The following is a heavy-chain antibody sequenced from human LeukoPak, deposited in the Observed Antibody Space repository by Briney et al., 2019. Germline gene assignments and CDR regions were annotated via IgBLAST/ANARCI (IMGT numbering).Heavy chain of an antibody. D-gene: IGHD2-2*01. CDR2: IYYSGST. Sequence: SETLSLTCTVSGGSISSSSYYWGWIRQPPGKGLEWIGSIYYSGSTYYNPSLKSRVTISVDTSKNQFSLKLSSVTAADTAVYYCARQLGYCSSTSCYADEVDYWGQGTLVTVSS. J-gene: IGHJ4*02. V-gene: IGHV4-39*01. CDR1: GGSISSSSYY. CDR3: ARQLGYCSSTSCYADEVDY.